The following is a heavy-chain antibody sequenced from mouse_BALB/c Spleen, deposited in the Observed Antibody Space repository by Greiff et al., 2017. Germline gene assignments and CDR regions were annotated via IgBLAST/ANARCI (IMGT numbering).Heavy chain of an antibody. V-gene: IGHV5-6-5*01. J-gene: IGHJ2*01. Sequence: EVQLMESGGGLVKPGGSLKLSCAASGFTFSSYAMSWVRQTPEKRLEWVASISSGGSTYYPDSVKGRFTISRDNARNILYLQMSSLRSEDTAMYYCAREGDGYGYWGQGTTLTVSS. CDR3: AREGDGYGY. CDR1: GFTFSSYA. D-gene: IGHD1-2*01. CDR2: ISSGGST.